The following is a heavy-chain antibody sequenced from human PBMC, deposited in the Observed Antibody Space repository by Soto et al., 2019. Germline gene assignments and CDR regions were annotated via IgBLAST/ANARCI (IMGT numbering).Heavy chain of an antibody. CDR2: ISSSSSYT. Sequence: QVQLVESGGGLVKPGGSLRLSCAASGFTFSDYYMSWIRQAPGKGLEWVAYISSSSSYTNYADSVKGRFTISRDNAKNSLYLQMNSLRAEDTAVYHCERGERSSSWYGFDYWGQGTLVTVSS. J-gene: IGHJ4*02. D-gene: IGHD6-13*01. CDR3: ERGERSSSWYGFDY. V-gene: IGHV3-11*06. CDR1: GFTFSDYY.